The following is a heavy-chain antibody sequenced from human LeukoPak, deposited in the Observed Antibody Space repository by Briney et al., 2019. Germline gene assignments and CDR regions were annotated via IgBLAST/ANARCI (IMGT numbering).Heavy chain of an antibody. D-gene: IGHD4-17*01. CDR3: ARDCITTVTAYTLGYY. V-gene: IGHV3-64*01. J-gene: IGHJ4*02. Sequence: GGSLRLSCAASVFTSVSYAMHWVRQAPGKGLEYVSSISTNGGNTYYANSVKGRFTISRDNSENMLYLQMGSLRAEDMALYYCARDCITTVTAYTLGYYSGQGTLVTVSS. CDR2: ISTNGGNT. CDR1: VFTSVSYA.